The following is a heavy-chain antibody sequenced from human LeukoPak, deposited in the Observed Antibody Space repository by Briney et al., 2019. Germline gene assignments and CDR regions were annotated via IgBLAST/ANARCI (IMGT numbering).Heavy chain of an antibody. D-gene: IGHD1-14*01. CDR2: IKEDGSEQ. CDR1: GFTFNNFW. Sequence: GGSLRLSCAASGFTFNNFWMAWVRQAPGEGLEWVANIKEDGSEQYYVDSVKGLFTISRDNARKSLFLQMSSLRAEDTAVYYCARIGNPFGFDIWGQGTMVTVSS. V-gene: IGHV3-7*01. CDR3: ARIGNPFGFDI. J-gene: IGHJ3*02.